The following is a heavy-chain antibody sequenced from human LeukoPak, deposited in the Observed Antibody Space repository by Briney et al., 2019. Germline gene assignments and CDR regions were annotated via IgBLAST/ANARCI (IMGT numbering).Heavy chain of an antibody. CDR3: AKAKYGTHYYFDY. CDR2: ISWNSGSI. D-gene: IGHD2/OR15-2a*01. J-gene: IGHJ4*02. V-gene: IGHV3-9*01. CDR1: GFTFDEYA. Sequence: GGSLRLSCAASGFTFDEYAMHWVRQAPGKGLEWVSGISWNSGSIGYADSVKGRFTISRDNAKNSLYLQMNSLRAEDTALYYCAKAKYGTHYYFDYWGQGTLVTVSS.